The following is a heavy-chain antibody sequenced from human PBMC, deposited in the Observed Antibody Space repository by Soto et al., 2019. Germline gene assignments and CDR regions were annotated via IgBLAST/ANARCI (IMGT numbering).Heavy chain of an antibody. D-gene: IGHD3-22*01. V-gene: IGHV3-23*01. CDR2: ISGSGGST. CDR3: AKAPRYYYDSSGYYLEN. J-gene: IGHJ4*02. CDR1: GFTFSNCA. Sequence: EVQLLESGGGFVQPGGSLRLSCAASGFTFSNCAMSWVRQAPGKGLEWVSAISGSGGSTYYADSVKGRFTISRDTYKNTLYLQMNSLRAEDTAVYYCAKAPRYYYDSSGYYLENWGQGTLVTVSS.